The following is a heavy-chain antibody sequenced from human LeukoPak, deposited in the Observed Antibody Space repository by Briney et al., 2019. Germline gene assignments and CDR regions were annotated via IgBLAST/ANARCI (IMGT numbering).Heavy chain of an antibody. J-gene: IGHJ4*02. CDR1: AYTFTDYY. CDR3: ATTSGYFYY. D-gene: IGHD1-26*01. Sequence: ASVKVSCTASAYTFTDYYVHWVRQAPGQGLEWMGRINPSSGDTNYAQNFQGRVTMTRDTFISTAYMELSRLRSDDTAVYYCATTSGYFYYWGQGTLVTVSS. CDR2: INPSSGDT. V-gene: IGHV1-2*06.